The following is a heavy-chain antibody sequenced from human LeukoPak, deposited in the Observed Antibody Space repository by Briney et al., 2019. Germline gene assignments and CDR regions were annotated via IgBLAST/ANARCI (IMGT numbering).Heavy chain of an antibody. CDR2: IYYSGSN. V-gene: IGHV4-39*07. D-gene: IGHD2-2*01. J-gene: IGHJ4*02. CDR3: ARSLGFRRSYQLLYIDY. CDR1: GGSISSSSYY. Sequence: SETLSLTCTVSGGSISSSSYYWGWIRQPPGKGLEWIGCIYYSGSNYYNPSLKSRVTISVDTSKNQFSLKLSSVTAADTAVYYCARSLGFRRSYQLLYIDYWGQGTLVTVSS.